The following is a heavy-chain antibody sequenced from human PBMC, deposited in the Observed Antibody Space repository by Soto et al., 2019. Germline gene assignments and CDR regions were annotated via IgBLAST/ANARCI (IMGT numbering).Heavy chain of an antibody. CDR3: ARGYYDYVWGSYRYRAGMDV. J-gene: IGHJ6*02. D-gene: IGHD3-16*02. V-gene: IGHV4-39*01. CDR2: FFHSGST. CDR1: GGSFLTSSYY. Sequence: SETLSLTCSVSGGSFLTSSYYWGWIRQPPGKGLEWIGTFFHSGSTDHNPSLKSRVTVSMDTSKNQFSLKLTSVTAADTAVYYCARGYYDYVWGSYRYRAGMDVWGQGTTVTVSS.